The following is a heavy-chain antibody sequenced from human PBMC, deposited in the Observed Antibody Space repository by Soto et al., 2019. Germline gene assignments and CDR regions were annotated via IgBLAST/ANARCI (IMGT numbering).Heavy chain of an antibody. V-gene: IGHV3-21*01. J-gene: IGHJ4*02. CDR1: GFTFSSYS. Sequence: EVQLVESGGGLVKPGGSLRLSCAASGFTFSSYSMNWVRQAPGKGLEWVSSISSSSSYIYYADSVKGRFTISRDNAKNSLDLQMNSLRAEDTAVYYCARDEYYYDSSGYPFDYWGQGTLVTVSS. D-gene: IGHD3-22*01. CDR3: ARDEYYYDSSGYPFDY. CDR2: ISSSSSYI.